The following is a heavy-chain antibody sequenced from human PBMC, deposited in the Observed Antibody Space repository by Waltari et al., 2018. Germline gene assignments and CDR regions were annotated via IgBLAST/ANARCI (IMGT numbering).Heavy chain of an antibody. J-gene: IGHJ4*02. CDR1: GFLYNDYW. V-gene: IGHV3-74*03. D-gene: IGHD2-15*01. CDR3: TRNPGY. Sequence: EVQLVESGGGLVQPGGSLRLSCAVSGFLYNDYWMDWVRQAPGQGLVWVSRVKSDGTNIKYADSVRGLFTISRDSAKNTFYLQMNSLRAEDTAVYYCTRNPGYWGQGTLVTVAS. CDR2: VKSDGTNI.